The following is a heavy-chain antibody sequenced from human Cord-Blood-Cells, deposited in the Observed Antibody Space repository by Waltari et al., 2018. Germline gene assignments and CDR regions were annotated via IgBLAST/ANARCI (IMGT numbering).Heavy chain of an antibody. CDR1: GFTFSGSA. Sequence: AASGFTFSGSAMHWVRQASGKGLEWVGRIRSKANSYATAYAASVKGRFTISRDDSKNTAYLQMNSLKTEDTAVYYCTSLGGRTGDWYFDLWGRGTLVTVFS. CDR3: TSLGGRTGDWYFDL. D-gene: IGHD7-27*01. J-gene: IGHJ2*01. CDR2: IRSKANSYAT. V-gene: IGHV3-73*01.